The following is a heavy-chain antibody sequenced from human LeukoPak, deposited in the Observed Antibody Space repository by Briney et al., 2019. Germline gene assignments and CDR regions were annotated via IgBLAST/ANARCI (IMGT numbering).Heavy chain of an antibody. J-gene: IGHJ5*02. Sequence: ASVKVSCKASGYTFTSYDINWVRQATGQGLEWMGWMNPNSGNTGYAQKFQGRITISRNTSINTAYMQLSSLTSDDTAVYYCATRRLERRAGSWFDPWAQGTLVPVPS. CDR2: MNPNSGNT. CDR3: ATRRLERRAGSWFDP. V-gene: IGHV1-8*01. D-gene: IGHD3-3*01. CDR1: GYTFTSYD.